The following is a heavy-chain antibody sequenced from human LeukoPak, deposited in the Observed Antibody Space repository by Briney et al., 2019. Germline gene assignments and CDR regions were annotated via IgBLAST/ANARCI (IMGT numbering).Heavy chain of an antibody. CDR3: ARDNGSGRHDAFDI. V-gene: IGHV4-4*07. CDR2: IYTSGST. CDR1: GGSISGYY. J-gene: IGHJ3*02. Sequence: PSETLSLTCTVSGGSISGYYWSWIRQPAGKGLEWIGRIYTSGSTNYNPSLKSRVTMSVDTSKNQFSLKLSSVTAADTAVYYCARDNGSGRHDAFDIWGQGTMVTVSS. D-gene: IGHD3-10*01.